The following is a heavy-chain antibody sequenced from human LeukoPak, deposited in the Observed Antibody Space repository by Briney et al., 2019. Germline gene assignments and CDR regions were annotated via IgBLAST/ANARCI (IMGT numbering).Heavy chain of an antibody. CDR1: GFTFSSYG. D-gene: IGHD3-22*01. Sequence: GGSLRLSCAASGFTFSSYGMHWVRQAPGKGLEWVAVISYDGSNKYYADSVKGRFTISRDNSKNTLYLQMNSLRAEDTAVYYCAKVRSYYYDSSGYYFDYWGQRTLVTVSS. J-gene: IGHJ4*02. V-gene: IGHV3-30*18. CDR3: AKVRSYYYDSSGYYFDY. CDR2: ISYDGSNK.